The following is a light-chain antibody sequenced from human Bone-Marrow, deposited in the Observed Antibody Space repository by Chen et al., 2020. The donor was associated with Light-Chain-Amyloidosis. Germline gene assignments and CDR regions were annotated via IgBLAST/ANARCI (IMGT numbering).Light chain of an antibody. J-gene: IGLJ3*02. V-gene: IGLV2-14*01. CDR3: SSYTSSSTSWV. CDR2: EVS. CDR1: SSDVGSYNY. Sequence: QSALTQPAPVSGPPGQSIAFSCNGTSSDVGSYNYVSWYQQHPGNAPKLMLYEVSNRPSGVSTLFSGSESGNTASLTISGLQAEDEADSSCSSYTSSSTSWVFGGGTKLTVL.